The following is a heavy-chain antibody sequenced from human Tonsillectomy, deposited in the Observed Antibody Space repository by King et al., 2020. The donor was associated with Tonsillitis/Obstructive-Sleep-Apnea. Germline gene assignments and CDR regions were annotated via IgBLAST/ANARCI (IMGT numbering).Heavy chain of an antibody. J-gene: IGHJ5*02. Sequence: LQLQESGPGLVKPSETLSLTCTVSGGSISSSSYYWGWIRQPPGKGLEGMGSIYYSGSTYYNPSLKSRVTISVDTAKNQFSLKLSSVTAADTAVYYCAIKVDDFWSGGNWFDPWGQGTLVTVSA. CDR1: GGSISSSSYY. D-gene: IGHD3-3*01. CDR3: AIKVDDFWSGGNWFDP. V-gene: IGHV4-39*01. CDR2: IYYSGST.